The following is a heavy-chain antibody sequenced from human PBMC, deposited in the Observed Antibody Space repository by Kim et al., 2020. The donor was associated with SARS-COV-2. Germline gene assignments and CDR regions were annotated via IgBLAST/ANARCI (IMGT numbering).Heavy chain of an antibody. V-gene: IGHV3-30*18. D-gene: IGHD5-18*01. CDR2: ISYDGRNK. Sequence: GGSLRLSCAASGFTFSSYGMHWVRQAPGKGLEWVAVISYDGRNKYYADSVKGRFTISRDNSKNTLYLQMNSLRAEDTAVYYCAKAGEGYTAMVDYWGQGTLVTVSS. CDR3: AKAGEGYTAMVDY. CDR1: GFTFSSYG. J-gene: IGHJ4*02.